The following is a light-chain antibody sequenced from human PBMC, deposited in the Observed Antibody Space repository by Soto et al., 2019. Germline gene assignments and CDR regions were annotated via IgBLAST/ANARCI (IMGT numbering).Light chain of an antibody. CDR2: GAS. J-gene: IGKJ4*01. CDR1: ENLRTN. CDR3: LQYTNWPPLD. Sequence: EIVMTQSPATLSVSPGERATLSCRASENLRTNLAWYQQKPGQAPRLLIYGASTRATGIPDRFTGSGSGTEFTLTISSLQSEDFAVYYCLQYTNWPPLDFGGGTKVEIK. V-gene: IGKV3-15*01.